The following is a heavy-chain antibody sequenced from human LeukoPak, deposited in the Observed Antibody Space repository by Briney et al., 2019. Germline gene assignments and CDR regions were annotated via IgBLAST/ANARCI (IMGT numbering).Heavy chain of an antibody. J-gene: IGHJ4*02. CDR1: GFTFTISA. V-gene: IGHV1-58*01. D-gene: IGHD3-10*01. CDR2: IVVGSGNT. Sequence: GAAVTVSFTGSGFTFTISAVQWVRQARAQRLEWVGWIVVGSGNTNYAQRVQERVTITRDMSTSTAYMELSSLRSEDTAVYYCAAHRPGGIDYWGQGTLVTVSS. CDR3: AAHRPGGIDY.